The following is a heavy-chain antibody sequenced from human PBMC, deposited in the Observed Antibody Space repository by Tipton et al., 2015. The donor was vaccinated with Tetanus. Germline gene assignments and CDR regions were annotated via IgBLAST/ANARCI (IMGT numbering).Heavy chain of an antibody. D-gene: IGHD2/OR15-2a*01. Sequence: GSLRLSCAASGFTFSSYSMNWVRQAPGKGLEWVSSISSSSSYIYYADSVKGRFTISRDNAKNSLYLRMNSLRAEDTAVYYCARDFVSMRWGFGYWGQGTLVTVSS. V-gene: IGHV3-21*01. CDR1: GFTFSSYS. J-gene: IGHJ4*02. CDR3: ARDFVSMRWGFGY. CDR2: ISSSSSYI.